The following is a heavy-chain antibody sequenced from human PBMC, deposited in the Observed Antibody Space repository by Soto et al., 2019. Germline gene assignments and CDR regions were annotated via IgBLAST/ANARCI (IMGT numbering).Heavy chain of an antibody. J-gene: IGHJ5*02. D-gene: IGHD6-6*01. CDR1: GFTFSRYA. CDR3: TSSLYSTSSDWFDP. Sequence: PGGSLRLSCAASGFTFSRYAMHWVRQAPGKGLEWVAGISSDGRDKFYTDSGKGRFTISRDTSTDTLSLQMNSLRTEDTAVYYCTSSLYSTSSDWFDPWGLGILVTVSS. CDR2: ISSDGRDK. V-gene: IGHV3-30*04.